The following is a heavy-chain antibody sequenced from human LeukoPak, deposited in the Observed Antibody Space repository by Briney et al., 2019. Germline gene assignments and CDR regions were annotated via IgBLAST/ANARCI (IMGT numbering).Heavy chain of an antibody. CDR3: SRNRGLQMRDGYDGY. CDR2: MNPNNGHT. D-gene: IGHD4-11*01. CDR1: GYTFPNYD. V-gene: IGHV1-8*01. Sequence: ASVKVSCKASGYTFPNYDINWVRQATGQGLEWMGWMNPNNGHTGYAQKFQGRITMTRNTSISTVYMELTSLRSEDTAVCYCSRNRGLQMRDGYDGYWGQGTLLTVSS. J-gene: IGHJ4*02.